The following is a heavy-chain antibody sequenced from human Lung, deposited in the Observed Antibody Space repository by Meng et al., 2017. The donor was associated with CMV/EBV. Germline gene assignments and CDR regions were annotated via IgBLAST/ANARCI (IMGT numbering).Heavy chain of an antibody. J-gene: IGHJ6*02. CDR2: IIPIFGTA. V-gene: IGHV1-69*05. CDR1: GGTFISYA. D-gene: IGHD6-19*01. CDR3: ARRRAVAGTQVYYYYGMDV. Sequence: SVKVSXKAAGGTFISYAISWVRQAPGQGLKWMGGIIPIFGTANYAQKFQGRVTITTDESTSTAYMELSSLRSEDTAVYYCARRRAVAGTQVYYYYGMDVWGQGTTVTVSS.